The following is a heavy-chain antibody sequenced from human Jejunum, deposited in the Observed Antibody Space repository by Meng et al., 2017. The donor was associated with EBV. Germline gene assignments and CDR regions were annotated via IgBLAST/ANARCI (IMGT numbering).Heavy chain of an antibody. CDR3: ARDYSDSSRQGY. Sequence: QVQLGQSGVEVKQPWASVRVSCKASGYTFPGYFIHWVRQAPGQGLEWMGRINPNSGGTSYTQKFQGRVTMTRDTSITTAYMELSRLGSDDTAVYYCARDYSDSSRQGYWGQGTLVTVSS. V-gene: IGHV1-2*06. CDR1: GYTFPGYF. CDR2: INPNSGGT. D-gene: IGHD3-22*01. J-gene: IGHJ4*02.